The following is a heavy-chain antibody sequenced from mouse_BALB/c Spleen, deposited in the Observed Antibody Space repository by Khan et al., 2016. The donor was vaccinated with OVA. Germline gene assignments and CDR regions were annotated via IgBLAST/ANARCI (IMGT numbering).Heavy chain of an antibody. D-gene: IGHD1-3*01. CDR2: IWADGGT. V-gene: IGHV2-9*02. CDR1: GFSLTNYG. J-gene: IGHJ2*01. CDR3: ASLEDI. Sequence: QVQLKESGPGLVAPAQSLSITCTVSGFSLTNYGVHWVRQPPGKGLEWLGVIWADGGTNNNSALMSRLSISTDKSKSQVFLKMNILQTDDTAMYYCASLEDIWGQGTTLTVSS.